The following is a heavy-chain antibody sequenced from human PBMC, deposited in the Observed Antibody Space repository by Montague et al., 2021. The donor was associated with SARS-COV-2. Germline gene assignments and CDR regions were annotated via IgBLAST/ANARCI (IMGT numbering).Heavy chain of an antibody. CDR3: AREDRWNWFDP. CDR1: GGSFSGYD. Sequence: SETLSLTCAVYGGSFSGYDWTWIRQSPGKGLEWIGEINQSGSAKYKPSLKSRVTISVDMSKNQFSLKLSSVTAADTAVYYCAREDRWNWFDPWGQGTLVIVSS. J-gene: IGHJ5*02. V-gene: IGHV4-34*01. D-gene: IGHD5-24*01. CDR2: INQSGSA.